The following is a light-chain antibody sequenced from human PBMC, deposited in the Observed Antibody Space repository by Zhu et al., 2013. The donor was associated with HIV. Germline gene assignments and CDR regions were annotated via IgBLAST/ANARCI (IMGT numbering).Light chain of an antibody. Sequence: DIQMTQSPSTLSASVGDRVTITCRASQSINTWLAWYQQKPGKAPKLLIYKASSLESGVSSRFSGSGSGTEFTLTISSLQPDDSATYYCQKYNTYSWTFGQGTKVEIK. V-gene: IGKV1-5*03. CDR2: KAS. CDR1: QSINTW. J-gene: IGKJ1*01. CDR3: QKYNTYSWT.